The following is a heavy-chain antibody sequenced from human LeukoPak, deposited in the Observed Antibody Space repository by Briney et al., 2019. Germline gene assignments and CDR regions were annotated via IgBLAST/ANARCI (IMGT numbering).Heavy chain of an antibody. D-gene: IGHD3-22*01. CDR3: ATDRYYYDSSGYHTYFDY. CDR1: GCTFSSWG. V-gene: IGHV3-33*08. Sequence: PGGSPTLSCAASGCTFSSWGMQWVGQPPGRGVEGVAGISYDGRNKYYADSVKGRFTISRDKSKNTLYLEINSLSAEDTAVYYGATDRYYYDSSGYHTYFDYWGQGTLVTVSS. CDR2: ISYDGRNK. J-gene: IGHJ4*02.